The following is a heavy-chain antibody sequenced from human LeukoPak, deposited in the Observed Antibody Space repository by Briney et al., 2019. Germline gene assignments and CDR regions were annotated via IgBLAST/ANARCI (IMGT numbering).Heavy chain of an antibody. J-gene: IGHJ4*02. CDR1: GYSFTTYW. D-gene: IGHD6-13*01. CDR3: ARHAKAYGSSCDY. Sequence: PGESLKISCKGSGYSFTTYWISWVRQMTGKGREWMGRIDPSDSYTNYSPSFQGHVTISADKSFSTAYLQWTSLKASDTAMYYCARHAKAYGSSCDYWGQGTLVTVSS. V-gene: IGHV5-10-1*01. CDR2: IDPSDSYT.